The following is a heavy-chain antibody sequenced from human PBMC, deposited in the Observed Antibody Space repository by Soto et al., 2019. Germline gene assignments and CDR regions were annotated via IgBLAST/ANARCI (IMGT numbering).Heavy chain of an antibody. CDR1: GFTFSSYD. D-gene: IGHD3-22*01. CDR3: TREGSYDSSGYLGYYYGMDV. CDR2: IGTAGDT. Sequence: GGSLRLSCAASGFTFSSYDMHWVRQATGKGLEWVSAIGTAGDTYYPGSVKGRFTISRENAKNSLYLQMNSLRAEDTAVYYCTREGSYDSSGYLGYYYGMDVWGQGTTVTVSS. J-gene: IGHJ6*01. V-gene: IGHV3-13*01.